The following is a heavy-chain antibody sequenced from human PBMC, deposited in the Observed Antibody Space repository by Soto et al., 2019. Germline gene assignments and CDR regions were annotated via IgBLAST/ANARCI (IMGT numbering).Heavy chain of an antibody. Sequence: QTQLQESGPGLVKPSETLSLTCTVSGASVSSGYWSWIRQPPGKGLEWIGFMYFGGSCNYNPSLTSRVTISVDASKNQFSLKVTSVTAADTAVYYCARSRYDTTGFAVDPWGQGILVTVSS. CDR2: MYFGGSC. CDR1: GASVSSGY. J-gene: IGHJ5*02. V-gene: IGHV4-59*02. CDR3: ARSRYDTTGFAVDP. D-gene: IGHD3-22*01.